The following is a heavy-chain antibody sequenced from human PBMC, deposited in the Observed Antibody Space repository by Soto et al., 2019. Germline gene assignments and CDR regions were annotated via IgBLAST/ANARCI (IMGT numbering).Heavy chain of an antibody. D-gene: IGHD3-22*01. J-gene: IGHJ3*02. CDR3: VKGHYYDSSGAFDI. CDR1: GFTFSSYA. CDR2: ISSNGGST. Sequence: GGSLRLSCSASGFTFSSYAMHWVRQAPGKGLEYVSAISSNGGSTYYADSVKGRFTISRDNSKNTLYLQMSSLRAEDTAVYYCVKGHYYDSSGAFDIWGQGTMVTVSS. V-gene: IGHV3-64D*09.